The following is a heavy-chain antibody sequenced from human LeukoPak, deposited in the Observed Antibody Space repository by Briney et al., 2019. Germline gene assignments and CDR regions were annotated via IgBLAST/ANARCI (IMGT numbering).Heavy chain of an antibody. CDR3: ARIYSGSYGYYYYGMDV. D-gene: IGHD1-26*01. Sequence: SETLSLTCTVSGGSISSYYWSWIRQPPGKGLEWIGYIYYSGSTYYTPSLKSRVTISVDMSKHHLSLTLLSVTAADTAVYYCARIYSGSYGYYYYGMDVWGQGTTVTVSS. CDR2: IYYSGST. V-gene: IGHV4-59*08. CDR1: GGSISSYY. J-gene: IGHJ6*02.